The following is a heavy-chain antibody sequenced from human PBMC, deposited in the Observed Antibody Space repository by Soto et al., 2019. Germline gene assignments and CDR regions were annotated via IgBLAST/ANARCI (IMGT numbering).Heavy chain of an antibody. Sequence: GGSLRLSCAASGFTVSSNYMSWVRQAPGKGLEWVSVIYSGGSTYYAGSVKGRFTISRDNSKNTLYLQMNSLRAEDTAVYYCARAPHYCSGGSCFDYWGQGTLVTVSS. CDR2: IYSGGST. V-gene: IGHV3-66*01. CDR3: ARAPHYCSGGSCFDY. CDR1: GFTVSSNY. D-gene: IGHD2-15*01. J-gene: IGHJ4*02.